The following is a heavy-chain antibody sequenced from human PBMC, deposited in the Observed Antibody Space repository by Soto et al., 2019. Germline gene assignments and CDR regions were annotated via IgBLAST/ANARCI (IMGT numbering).Heavy chain of an antibody. CDR1: GGTFSSYT. CDR2: IIPILGIA. Sequence: SVKVSCKASGGTFSSYTISWVRQAPGQGLEWMGRIIPILGIANYAQKFQGRFTISRDNSKNTLFLQMNSLRAEDTAVYYCAKNLVSHPSGYNWFDPWGQGTLVTVSS. CDR3: AKNLVSHPSGYNWFDP. D-gene: IGHD2-8*01. V-gene: IGHV1-69*02. J-gene: IGHJ5*02.